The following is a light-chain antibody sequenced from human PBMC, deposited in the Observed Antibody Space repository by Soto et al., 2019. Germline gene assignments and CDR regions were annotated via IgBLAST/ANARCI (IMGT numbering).Light chain of an antibody. CDR3: QSYDSSLSSWV. CDR2: GNN. J-gene: IGLJ7*01. Sequence: QSVLTQPPSVSGAPGQGVTISCTGSSSNIGGGYDVHWYQQFPGTAPKLLIHGNNHRPSGVPDRFSGSSSGTSASLAITGLQAEDEADYYCQSYDSSLSSWVFGGGTQLTVL. V-gene: IGLV1-40*01. CDR1: SSNIGGGYD.